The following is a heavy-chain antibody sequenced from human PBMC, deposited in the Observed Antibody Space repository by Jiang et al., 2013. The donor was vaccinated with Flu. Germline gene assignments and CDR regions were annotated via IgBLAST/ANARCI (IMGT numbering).Heavy chain of an antibody. CDR1: GYTFTGYY. Sequence: GAEVKKPGASVKVSCKASGYTFTGYYMHWVRQAPGQGLEWMGWINPNSGGTNYAQKFQGRVTMTRDTSISTAYMELSRLRSDDTAVYYCAREDYGDYYYYYYGMDVWGPRATVTVS. D-gene: IGHD4-17*01. CDR2: INPNSGGT. J-gene: IGHJ6*01. CDR3: AREDYGDYYYYYYGMDV. V-gene: IGHV1-2*02.